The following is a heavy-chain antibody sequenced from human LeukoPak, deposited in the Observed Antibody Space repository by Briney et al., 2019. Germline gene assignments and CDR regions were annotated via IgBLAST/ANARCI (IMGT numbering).Heavy chain of an antibody. J-gene: IGHJ6*02. CDR3: ARHHYYGSGAHPYYGMDV. V-gene: IGHV5-51*01. CDR2: IYPGDSDT. CDR1: GYSFTSYW. Sequence: GESLKISCKGSGYSFTSYWIGWVRQMPGKGLGWMGIIYPGDSDTRYSPSFQGQVTISADKSISTAYLQWSSLKAPDTAMYYCARHHYYGSGAHPYYGMDVWGQGTTVTVSS. D-gene: IGHD3-10*01.